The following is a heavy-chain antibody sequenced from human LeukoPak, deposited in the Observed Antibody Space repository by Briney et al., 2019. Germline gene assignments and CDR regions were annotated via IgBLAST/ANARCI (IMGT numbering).Heavy chain of an antibody. Sequence: SVKVSCKASGGTFSSYAISWVRQAPGQGLEWMGGIIPIFGTANYAQKFQGRVTITADESTSTAYMELRSLRSDDTAVYYCARTHSSGWYGGDYWGQGTLVTVSS. CDR3: ARTHSSGWYGGDY. CDR1: GGTFSSYA. CDR2: IIPIFGTA. J-gene: IGHJ4*02. D-gene: IGHD6-19*01. V-gene: IGHV1-69*01.